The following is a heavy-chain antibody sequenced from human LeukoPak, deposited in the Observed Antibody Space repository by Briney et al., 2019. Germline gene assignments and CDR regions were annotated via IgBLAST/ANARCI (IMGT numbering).Heavy chain of an antibody. CDR2: IYTSGST. Sequence: SETLSLTCTVSGGSISSGSYYWSWIRQPAGKGLEWIGRIYTSGSTNYNPPLKSRVTISVDTSKNQFSLKLSSVTAADTAVYYCARVNPSGSFYYYYMDVWGKGTTVTISS. CDR3: ARVNPSGSFYYYYMDV. V-gene: IGHV4-61*02. CDR1: GGSISSGSYY. D-gene: IGHD3-10*01. J-gene: IGHJ6*03.